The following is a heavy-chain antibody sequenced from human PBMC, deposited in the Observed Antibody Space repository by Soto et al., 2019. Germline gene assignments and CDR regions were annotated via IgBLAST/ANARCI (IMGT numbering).Heavy chain of an antibody. Sequence: QVQLQESGPGLVKPSETLSLTCTVSGGSVSSGSYYWSWIRQPPGKGLERIGYIYYSGSTNYNPSLKSRVTISVDTSKNQFSLKLSSVTAADTAVYYCARSHSEHDSSGYLEYWGQGTLVTVSS. V-gene: IGHV4-61*01. J-gene: IGHJ4*02. D-gene: IGHD3-22*01. CDR1: GGSVSSGSYY. CDR3: ARSHSEHDSSGYLEY. CDR2: IYYSGST.